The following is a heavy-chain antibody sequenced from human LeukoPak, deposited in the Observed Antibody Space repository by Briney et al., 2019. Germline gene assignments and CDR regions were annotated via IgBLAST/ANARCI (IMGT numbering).Heavy chain of an antibody. D-gene: IGHD2/OR15-2a*01. CDR2: ISGSGVTT. V-gene: IGHV3-23*01. Sequence: GGSLRLSCAASGFTFSTYAMTWVRQAPGKGLEWVSAISGSGVTTYYADSVKGRFTSSRDNSKNTLYLQMNSLRAEDTAVYYCARSGLSRFGFWGQGTLVTVSS. CDR1: GFTFSTYA. J-gene: IGHJ4*02. CDR3: ARSGLSRFGF.